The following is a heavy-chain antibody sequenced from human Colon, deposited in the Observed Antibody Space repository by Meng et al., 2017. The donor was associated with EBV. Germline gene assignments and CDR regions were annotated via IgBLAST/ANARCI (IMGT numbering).Heavy chain of an antibody. CDR2: ISTNTGTP. CDR1: VYPFSTYT. Sequence: QVQLVQSGLKLKKPGASVKVSGKASVYPFSTYTINWVRQAHGRGLEWMGWISTNTGTPTYTQGFTGRFVFSLDTSVSTAYLQISSLKAEDTAVYYCARGGNFDPWGQGTLVTVSS. V-gene: IGHV7-4-1*02. CDR3: ARGGNFDP. D-gene: IGHD2/OR15-2a*01. J-gene: IGHJ5*02.